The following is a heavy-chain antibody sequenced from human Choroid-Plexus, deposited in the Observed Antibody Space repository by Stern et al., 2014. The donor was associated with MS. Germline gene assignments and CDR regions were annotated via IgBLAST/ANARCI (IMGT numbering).Heavy chain of an antibody. CDR3: ARGRXXVHPPLDP. V-gene: IGHV4-30-2*01. CDR2: KYNGESR. J-gene: IGHJ5*02. D-gene: IGHD3-10*01. CDR1: GYSITSAAFS. Sequence: QLQLQESGSGLVKPSQTLALTCSVSGYSITSAAFSWTWIRQAPGKGLEWIDSKYNGESRLYNPSLRIRFNISVDPSKTQFSLRLTSVTAADXAVYYCARGRXXVHPPLDPWGQGTLVTVS.